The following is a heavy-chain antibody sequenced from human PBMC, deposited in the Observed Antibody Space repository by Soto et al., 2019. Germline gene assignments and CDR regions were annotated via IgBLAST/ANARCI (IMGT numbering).Heavy chain of an antibody. Sequence: PSQTLSLSCAISVDSVSSNSAAWNWIRQSPSRGLEWLGRTYYRSKWYNDYAVSVKSRITINPDTSKNQFSLQLNSVTPEDTAVYYCARDRNSPADFWSGYSKPKIYYYYGMDVWGQGTTVTVSS. J-gene: IGHJ6*02. CDR1: VDSVSSNSAA. CDR2: TYYRSKWYN. V-gene: IGHV6-1*01. D-gene: IGHD3-3*01. CDR3: ARDRNSPADFWSGYSKPKIYYYYGMDV.